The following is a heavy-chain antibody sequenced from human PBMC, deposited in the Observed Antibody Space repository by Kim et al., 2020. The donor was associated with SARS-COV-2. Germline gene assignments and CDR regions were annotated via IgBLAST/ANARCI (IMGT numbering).Heavy chain of an antibody. CDR1: GGSFSGYY. V-gene: IGHV4-34*01. CDR2: INHSGST. CDR3: ARGFFDHGEYQLLWTAYYYYGMDV. J-gene: IGHJ6*02. D-gene: IGHD2-2*01. Sequence: SETLSLTCAVYGGSFSGYYWSWIRQPPGKGLEWIGEINHSGSTNYNPSLKSRVTISVDTSKNQFSLKLSSVTAADTAVYYCARGFFDHGEYQLLWTAYYYYGMDVWGQGTTVTVSS.